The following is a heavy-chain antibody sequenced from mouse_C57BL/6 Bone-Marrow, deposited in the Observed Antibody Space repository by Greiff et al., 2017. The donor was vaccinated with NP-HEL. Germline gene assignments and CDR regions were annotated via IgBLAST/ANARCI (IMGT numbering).Heavy chain of an antibody. Sequence: EVKLVESGGGLVQSGRSLRLSCATSGFTFSDFYMEWVRQAPGKGLEWIAASRNKANDYTTEYSASVKGRFIVSRDTSQSILYLQMNALRAEDTAIYYCARDGTGTRGGYAMDYWGQGTSVTVSS. D-gene: IGHD4-1*01. CDR3: ARDGTGTRGGYAMDY. CDR2: SRNKANDYTT. CDR1: GFTFSDFY. J-gene: IGHJ4*01. V-gene: IGHV7-1*01.